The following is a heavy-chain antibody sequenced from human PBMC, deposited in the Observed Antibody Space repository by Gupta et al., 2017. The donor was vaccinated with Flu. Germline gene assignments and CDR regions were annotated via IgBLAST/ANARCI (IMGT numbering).Heavy chain of an antibody. Sequence: RQPPGKGLECVGYIFHNGNTNYKSSLRGRGTRSVDTSKNQFSLRLSSVTAADTAVYYCARSGAVTTYYYSMDVWGNGTTVTVSS. D-gene: IGHD4-17*01. V-gene: IGHV4-59*08. CDR2: IFHNGNT. CDR3: ARSGAVTTYYYSMDV. J-gene: IGHJ6*03.